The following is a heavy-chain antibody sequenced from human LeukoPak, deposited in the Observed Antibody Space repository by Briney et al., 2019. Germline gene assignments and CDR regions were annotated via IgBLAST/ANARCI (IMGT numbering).Heavy chain of an antibody. CDR3: AREKGHYYDSSGLDY. V-gene: IGHV4-39*07. D-gene: IGHD3-22*01. J-gene: IGHJ4*02. CDR1: GGSISSSSYY. CDR2: IYYSGST. Sequence: SETLSLTCTVSGGSISSSSYYWGWIRQPPGKGLEWIGSIYYSGSTNYNPSLKSRVTISVDTSKNQFSLKLSSVTAADTAVYYCAREKGHYYDSSGLDYWGQGTLVTVSS.